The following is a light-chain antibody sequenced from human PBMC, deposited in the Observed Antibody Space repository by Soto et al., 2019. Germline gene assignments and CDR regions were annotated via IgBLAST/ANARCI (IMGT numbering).Light chain of an antibody. V-gene: IGKV1-33*01. J-gene: IGKJ1*01. CDR3: QQYDNLPPTWT. Sequence: DIQMTQSPSSLSASVEDRVIITCRASQSISNHLNWYQQKPGKAPNLLIYDASNLETGVPSRFSGGGSGTHFTFTTSNLQPEDIATYYCQQYDNLPPTWTFGQGTKVDIK. CDR1: QSISNH. CDR2: DAS.